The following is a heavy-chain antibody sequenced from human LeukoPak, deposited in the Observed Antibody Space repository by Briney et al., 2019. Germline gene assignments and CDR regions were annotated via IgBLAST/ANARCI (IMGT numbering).Heavy chain of an antibody. J-gene: IGHJ4*02. V-gene: IGHV4-39*01. Sequence: SETLSLTCTVSGVSISSDSHNWDWIRQPPGKGLEWIGNIYYSGTTYYNSSLKRRATISVDTSNTQFFLRLSSVTAADTAVYYCARRGDILADYAFDYWGQRTLVGVSS. CDR2: IYYSGTT. CDR1: GVSISSDSHN. D-gene: IGHD3-9*01. CDR3: ARRGDILADYAFDY.